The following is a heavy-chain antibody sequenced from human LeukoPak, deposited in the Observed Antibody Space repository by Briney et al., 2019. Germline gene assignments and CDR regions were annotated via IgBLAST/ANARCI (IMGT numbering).Heavy chain of an antibody. J-gene: IGHJ4*02. V-gene: IGHV3-23*01. CDR1: GFTFSSYS. Sequence: PGGSLRLSCAASGFTFSSYSMSWVRQAPGQGLEWVSTISGSGGSTYYAGSVKGRFTISRDNSKNTLYLQMNSLRAEDTAVYFCAKDPLGYGGHYLDYWGQGSLVTVSS. CDR2: ISGSGGST. CDR3: AKDPLGYGGHYLDY. D-gene: IGHD4-23*01.